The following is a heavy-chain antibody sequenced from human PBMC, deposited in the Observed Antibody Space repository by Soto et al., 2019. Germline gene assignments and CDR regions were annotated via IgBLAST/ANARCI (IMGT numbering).Heavy chain of an antibody. CDR2: ILLILGTT. Sequence: QVQLVQSGAEVKMPGSSEKVSCKASGVTVSTSAISWVRQAPGQGLEWMGVILLILGTTNYAQKVQGRVTINADEPTSTAYMKLSSLRSEDTAVYYCAITPEVIIASGYYYYGMDVWGQGTTVTVSS. D-gene: IGHD3-10*01. CDR1: GVTVSTSA. CDR3: AITPEVIIASGYYYYGMDV. V-gene: IGHV1-69*01. J-gene: IGHJ6*02.